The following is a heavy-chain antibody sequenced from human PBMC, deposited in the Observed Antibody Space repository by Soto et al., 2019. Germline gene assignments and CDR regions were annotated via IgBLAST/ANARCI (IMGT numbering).Heavy chain of an antibody. V-gene: IGHV3-23*01. CDR1: GFTFSSYA. CDR2: ISGSGGST. D-gene: IGHD4-17*01. Sequence: EVQLLESGGGLVQPGGSLRLSCAASGFTFSSYAMSWVRQAPGKGLEWVSAISGSGGSTYYADSVKSRFTISRDNSKNTLYLQMNGLRAEDTAVYYWAKGPTVTTLIWYYFDYWGQGTLVTVSS. CDR3: AKGPTVTTLIWYYFDY. J-gene: IGHJ4*02.